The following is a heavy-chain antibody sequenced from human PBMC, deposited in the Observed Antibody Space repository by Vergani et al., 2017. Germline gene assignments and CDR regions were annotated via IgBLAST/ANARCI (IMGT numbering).Heavy chain of an antibody. Sequence: QVQMQESGPGLVKTSETLSLTCSASGAPISYWCWSWLRQPAGKGLEWIGRLCPSGSTNYKPSLKSRVTMSIDTSKNQFSLKLTSVTAADTAVYYCARGRIRTVTNRSYPGPPYFDYWGQGTLVTVSS. CDR1: GAPISYWC. D-gene: IGHD4-17*01. V-gene: IGHV4-4*07. J-gene: IGHJ4*02. CDR2: LCPSGST. CDR3: ARGRIRTVTNRSYPGPPYFDY.